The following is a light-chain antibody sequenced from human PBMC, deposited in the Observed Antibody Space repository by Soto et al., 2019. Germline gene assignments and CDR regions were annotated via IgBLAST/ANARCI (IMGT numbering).Light chain of an antibody. V-gene: IGKV3-15*01. CDR2: GAS. Sequence: ETVMTQSPATLSLSPGERGTLSCRASQSVSSKLVWYQQKPGQAPRFLIYGASTRATGIPARFRGSGSGTEFTLTIRSLEPEDFAVYYCQQRWGTFGQGTKVDI. J-gene: IGKJ1*01. CDR1: QSVSSK. CDR3: QQRWGT.